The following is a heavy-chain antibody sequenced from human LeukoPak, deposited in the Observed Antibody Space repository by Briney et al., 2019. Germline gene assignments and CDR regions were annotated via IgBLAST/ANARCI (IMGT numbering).Heavy chain of an antibody. V-gene: IGHV3-48*01. Sequence: GGSLRLSCAASGFTFSSYIMNWVRQAPGKGLEWVSYISSSSSTIYYADSVNGRFTISRDNAKNSLYLQMNSLRAEDTAVYYCARGQEMATRNDAFDIWGQGTMVSVSS. J-gene: IGHJ3*02. CDR3: ARGQEMATRNDAFDI. CDR1: GFTFSSYI. D-gene: IGHD5-24*01. CDR2: ISSSSSTI.